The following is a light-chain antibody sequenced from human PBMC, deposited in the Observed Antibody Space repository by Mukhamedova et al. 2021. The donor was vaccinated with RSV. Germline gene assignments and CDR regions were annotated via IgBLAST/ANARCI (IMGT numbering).Light chain of an antibody. J-gene: IGKJ4*01. CDR3: QQADILPLT. CDR2: GAS. V-gene: IGKV1-12*01. Sequence: WYQRRVHGEAPKLLMFGASTLQSGVPSRFSGSGSGSDFTLTITGLQPEDFATYYCQQADILPLTFGGGTRVEIK.